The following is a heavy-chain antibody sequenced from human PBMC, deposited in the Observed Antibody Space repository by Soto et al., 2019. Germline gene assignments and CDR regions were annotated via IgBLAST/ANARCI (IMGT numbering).Heavy chain of an antibody. CDR2: ISTHNGNT. Sequence: QDQLVQSGAEVKKPGASVKVSCKASVFPSSGISWVRQAPGQRLEWMGWISTHNGNTIYAQKFQGRVIMTMDTSTTTVDMELRSLRPYDTAVYLCAREGILGLFDAYDLWGQGTMVTVAS. CDR3: AREGILGLFDAYDL. J-gene: IGHJ3*01. V-gene: IGHV1-18*04. D-gene: IGHD3-3*01. CDR1: VFPSSG.